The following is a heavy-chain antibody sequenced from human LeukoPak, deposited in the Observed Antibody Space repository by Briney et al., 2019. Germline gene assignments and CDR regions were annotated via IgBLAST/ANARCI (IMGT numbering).Heavy chain of an antibody. Sequence: ASVKVSCKASGYTFTSYGISWVRQAPGQGLEWMGRISAYNGNTNYAQKLQGRVTMTTDTSTSTAYMELRSLRSDDTAVYYCAREGDVLLWFGESVGFDPWGQGTLVTVSS. CDR1: GYTFTSYG. J-gene: IGHJ5*02. CDR2: ISAYNGNT. V-gene: IGHV1-18*01. D-gene: IGHD3-10*01. CDR3: AREGDVLLWFGESVGFDP.